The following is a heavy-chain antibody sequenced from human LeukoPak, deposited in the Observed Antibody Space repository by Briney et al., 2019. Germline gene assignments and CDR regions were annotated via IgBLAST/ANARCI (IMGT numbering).Heavy chain of an antibody. D-gene: IGHD4-17*01. Sequence: PGESLRLSCAASGFTLSAYWMSWVRQAPGKGLEWVANINQDGSKKYYVDSVKGRFTISRDNAKNSLYLQMNSLRAEDTAVYYCARRYDYGDYVPDYWYFDLWGRGTLVTVSS. J-gene: IGHJ2*01. CDR1: GFTLSAYW. CDR2: INQDGSKK. V-gene: IGHV3-7*03. CDR3: ARRYDYGDYVPDYWYFDL.